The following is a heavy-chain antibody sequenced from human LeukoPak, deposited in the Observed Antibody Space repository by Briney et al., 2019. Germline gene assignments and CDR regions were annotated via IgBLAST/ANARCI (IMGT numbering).Heavy chain of an antibody. CDR3: ARGAAPNQSGRGWFDP. V-gene: IGHV1-2*02. J-gene: IGHJ5*02. Sequence: ASVKVSCKASGYTFTGYYMHWVRQAPGQGLEWMGWINPNSGGTNYAQKFQGRVTMTRDTSISTAYMELSRLRSDDTAVYYCARGAAPNQSGRGWFDPWGQGTLVTVSS. CDR1: GYTFTGYY. D-gene: IGHD5-12*01. CDR2: INPNSGGT.